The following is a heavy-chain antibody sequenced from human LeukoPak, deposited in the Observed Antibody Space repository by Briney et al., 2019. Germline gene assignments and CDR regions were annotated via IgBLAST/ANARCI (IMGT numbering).Heavy chain of an antibody. CDR3: ARGGVRYDSSGDFDY. Sequence: GGSLRLSCAASGFTFSSYAMHWVRQAPGKGLEWVAVISYDGSNKYYADSVKGRFTISRDNSKNTLHLQMNSLRAEDTAVYYCARGGVRYDSSGDFDYWGQGTLVTVSS. J-gene: IGHJ4*02. V-gene: IGHV3-30-3*01. D-gene: IGHD3-22*01. CDR1: GFTFSSYA. CDR2: ISYDGSNK.